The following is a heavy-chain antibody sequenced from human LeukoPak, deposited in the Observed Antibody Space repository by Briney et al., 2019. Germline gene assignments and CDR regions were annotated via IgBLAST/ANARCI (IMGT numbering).Heavy chain of an antibody. J-gene: IGHJ4*02. CDR3: VTSVAGPDY. CDR2: IRSKANNYAT. CDR1: GFTFSDSA. Sequence: PGGSLRLSCAASGFTFSDSAMHWVRQASGKGLEWVGRIRSKANNYATSYAASVKGRFTISRDESKSTAYLQMNSLKSEDTAVYYCVTSVAGPDYWGQGTLVTVSS. V-gene: IGHV3-73*01. D-gene: IGHD6-19*01.